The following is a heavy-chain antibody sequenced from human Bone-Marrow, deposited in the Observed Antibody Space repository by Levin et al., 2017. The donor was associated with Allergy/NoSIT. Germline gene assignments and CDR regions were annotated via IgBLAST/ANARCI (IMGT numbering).Heavy chain of an antibody. Sequence: AGGSLRLSCAASGFTFSSYSMNWVRQAPGKGLEWVSSISSSSSYIYYADSVKGRFTISRDNAKNSLYLQMNSLRAEDTAVYYCAREMGYSSSWKTDNWFDPWGQGTLVTVSS. D-gene: IGHD6-13*01. J-gene: IGHJ5*02. CDR1: GFTFSSYS. CDR3: AREMGYSSSWKTDNWFDP. V-gene: IGHV3-21*01. CDR2: ISSSSSYI.